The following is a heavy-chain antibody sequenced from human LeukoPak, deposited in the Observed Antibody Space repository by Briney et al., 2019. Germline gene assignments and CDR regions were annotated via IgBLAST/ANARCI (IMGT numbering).Heavy chain of an antibody. CDR1: GFTFSSYT. CDR3: VREGLLWFEESLNPKWLDR. D-gene: IGHD3-10*01. Sequence: PGGSLRLSCAASGFTFSSYTMHWVRQAPGKGLEWVAIISYDGQHTSYADSVKGRFAISRDDSENTLYLQMNSLRPEDTAVYYCVREGLLWFEESLNPKWLDRWGQGTLVTVSS. V-gene: IGHV3-30*09. J-gene: IGHJ5*02. CDR2: ISYDGQHT.